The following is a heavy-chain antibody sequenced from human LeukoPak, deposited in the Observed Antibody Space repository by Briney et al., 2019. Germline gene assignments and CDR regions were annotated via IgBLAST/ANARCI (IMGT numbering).Heavy chain of an antibody. CDR1: GGSISSGDYY. D-gene: IGHD3-22*01. Sequence: SETLSLTCTVSGGSISSGDYYWSWIRQPPGKGLEWIGYIYYSGSTYYNPSLKSRVTISVDTSKNQFSLKLSSVTAADTAVYYCARHSLSSGYYYDYWGQGTLVTVSS. V-gene: IGHV4-30-4*08. CDR2: IYYSGST. J-gene: IGHJ4*02. CDR3: ARHSLSSGYYYDY.